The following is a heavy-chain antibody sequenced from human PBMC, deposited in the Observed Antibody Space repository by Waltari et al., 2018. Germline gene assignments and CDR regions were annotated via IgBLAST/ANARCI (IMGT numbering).Heavy chain of an antibody. CDR3: ARDGEQWLKYYYYGMDV. D-gene: IGHD6-19*01. Sequence: QVQLVQSGAEVKKPGASVKVSCKASGYTFTSYYMPWVRQAPGQGLEWMGIINPSGGSTSYAKKVQGRVTRTRDTSTSTVYMELSRLRCEETAVYDGARDGEQWLKYYYYGMDVWGQGTTVTVSS. CDR2: INPSGGST. CDR1: GYTFTSYY. J-gene: IGHJ6*02. V-gene: IGHV1-46*01.